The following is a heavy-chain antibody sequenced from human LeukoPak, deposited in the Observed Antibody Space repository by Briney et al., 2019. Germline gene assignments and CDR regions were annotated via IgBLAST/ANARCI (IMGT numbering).Heavy chain of an antibody. J-gene: IGHJ5*02. D-gene: IGHD6-13*01. CDR1: GGSISSYY. CDR2: IYYSGST. Sequence: SETLSLTCTVSGGSISSYYWSWIRQPPGKGLEWIGYIYYSGSTNYNPSLKSRVTISVDTSKNQFSLKLSSVTAADTAVYYCARGAAPGNNWFDPWGQGTLVTVSS. CDR3: ARGAAPGNNWFDP. V-gene: IGHV4-59*12.